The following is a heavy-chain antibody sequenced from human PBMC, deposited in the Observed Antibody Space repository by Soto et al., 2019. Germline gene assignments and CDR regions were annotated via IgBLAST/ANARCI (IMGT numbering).Heavy chain of an antibody. Sequence: QVQLVQSGAEVKKPGASVKVSCKASGYTFASHAMHWVRQAPGQRLEWMGWINAGNGNTKYSQKFQGRVTITRDTSANTAYMELRSLRFEDTAVYYGARGPGGPDGPRDYWGQGTLVNVSS. CDR1: GYTFASHA. CDR2: INAGNGNT. V-gene: IGHV1-3*01. D-gene: IGHD2-15*01. CDR3: ARGPGGPDGPRDY. J-gene: IGHJ4*02.